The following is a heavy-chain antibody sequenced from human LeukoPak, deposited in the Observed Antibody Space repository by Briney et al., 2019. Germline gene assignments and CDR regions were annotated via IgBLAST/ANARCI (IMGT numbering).Heavy chain of an antibody. Sequence: ASVKVSCKASGYTFTGYYMHWVRQAPGQGLEWMGWINPNSGNTGYAQKFQGRVTMTRNTSISTAYMELSSLRSEDTAVYYCASGTTVNAFDIWGQGTMVTVSS. CDR2: INPNSGNT. D-gene: IGHD4-17*01. V-gene: IGHV1-8*02. CDR1: GYTFTGYY. CDR3: ASGTTVNAFDI. J-gene: IGHJ3*02.